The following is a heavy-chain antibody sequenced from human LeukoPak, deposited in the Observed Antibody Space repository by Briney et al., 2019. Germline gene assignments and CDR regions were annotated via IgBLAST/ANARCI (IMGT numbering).Heavy chain of an antibody. D-gene: IGHD2-15*01. J-gene: IGHJ5*02. Sequence: PGGSLRLSCAASGFTFSSYEMNWVRQAPGKWLEWVSYISSSGTTIYYADSVKGRFTISRDNAKNSLYLQTNSLRAEDTAVYYCARVGVVVAATGNLWFDPWGQGTLVTVSS. CDR1: GFTFSSYE. CDR3: ARVGVVVAATGNLWFDP. CDR2: ISSSGTTI. V-gene: IGHV3-48*03.